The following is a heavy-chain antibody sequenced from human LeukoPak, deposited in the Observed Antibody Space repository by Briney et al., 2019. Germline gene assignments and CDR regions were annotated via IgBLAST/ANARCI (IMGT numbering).Heavy chain of an antibody. CDR1: GGSISSYY. J-gene: IGHJ4*02. D-gene: IGHD2-2*01. V-gene: IGHV4-59*01. CDR2: IYYSGST. CDR3: ARVLPGYCSSTSCPYFDY. Sequence: SETLSLTCTVSGGSISSYYWSWIRQPPGKGLEWIGYIYYSGSTNYNPSLKSRVTISVDTSKNQFSLKLSSVTAADTAVYYCARVLPGYCSSTSCPYFDYWGQGTLVTVSS.